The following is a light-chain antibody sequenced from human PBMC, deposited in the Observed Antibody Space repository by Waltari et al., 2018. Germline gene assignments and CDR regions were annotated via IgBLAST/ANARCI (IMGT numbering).Light chain of an antibody. V-gene: IGLV2-14*01. CDR3: SSRRSGSTLV. J-gene: IGLJ3*02. CDR1: SSDVGAYNY. Sequence: QSALTQPASVSGSPGQSITVSCTGTSSDVGAYNYVFWYQQHPGKAPKLMIYDVLKRPSGVSDRFSGSKSGNTASLTICGLQAEDEADYYCSSRRSGSTLVFGGGTKVTVL. CDR2: DVL.